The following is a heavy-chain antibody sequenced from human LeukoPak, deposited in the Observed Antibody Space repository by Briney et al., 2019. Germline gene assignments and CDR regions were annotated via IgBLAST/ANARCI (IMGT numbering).Heavy chain of an antibody. D-gene: IGHD5-12*01. CDR3: ARGSGYDPNFDY. V-gene: IGHV3-48*03. Sequence: GGSLRLSCAASGFTFGSYEMNWVRQAPGKGLEWVSYISSSGSTIYYADSVKGRFAISRDNAKNSLYLQMNSLRAEVTAVYYCARGSGYDPNFDYWGQGTLVTVSS. J-gene: IGHJ4*02. CDR2: ISSSGSTI. CDR1: GFTFGSYE.